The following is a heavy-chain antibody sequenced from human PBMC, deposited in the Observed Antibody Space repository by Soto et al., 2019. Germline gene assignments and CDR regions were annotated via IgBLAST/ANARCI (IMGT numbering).Heavy chain of an antibody. J-gene: IGHJ4*02. CDR2: ISGSGGST. D-gene: IGHD6-13*01. V-gene: IGHV3-23*01. Sequence: EVQLLASGGGLVQPGGSLRLSCAASGFTFSNYAVTWVRQAPGKGLEWVSTISGSGGSTYYADSVKGRFTISRDNSKNTLYLQMTSLRAEDTAVYYCAKDQGSSWYEIDFWGQGTVVTVSS. CDR3: AKDQGSSWYEIDF. CDR1: GFTFSNYA.